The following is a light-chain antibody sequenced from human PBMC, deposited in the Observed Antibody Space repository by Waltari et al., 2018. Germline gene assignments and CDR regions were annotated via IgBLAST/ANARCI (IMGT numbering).Light chain of an antibody. Sequence: EIVLTQSPAFQSVTPKEKVTITCRASQSIVGSLPWYQQKPDQAPRLLVKYASQSISGVPSRFSGSGYVTDFTLTINSLETEDAATYYCHQSNSLPRTFGRGTKLEIK. CDR3: HQSNSLPRT. CDR1: QSIVGS. J-gene: IGKJ2*01. CDR2: YAS. V-gene: IGKV6-21*02.